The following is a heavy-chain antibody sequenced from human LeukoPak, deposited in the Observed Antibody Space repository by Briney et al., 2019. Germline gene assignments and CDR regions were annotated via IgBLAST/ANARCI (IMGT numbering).Heavy chain of an antibody. V-gene: IGHV4-61*02. J-gene: IGHJ4*02. CDR1: GGSINSGTYY. D-gene: IGHD6-6*01. Sequence: SETLSLTCTVSGGSINSGTYYWSWIRQPAGKGLEWIGRMYTSGSTNYNPSLESRVTISVDTSKNQFSLKLSSVTAADTAVYYCARGEEGSSSGSINYWGQGTLVTVSS. CDR3: ARGEEGSSSGSINY. CDR2: MYTSGST.